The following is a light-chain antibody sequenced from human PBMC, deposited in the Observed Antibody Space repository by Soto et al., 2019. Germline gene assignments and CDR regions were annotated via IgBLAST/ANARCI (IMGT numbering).Light chain of an antibody. CDR1: SSDVGGYNY. Sequence: QSVLTQPASVPGSPGQSITISCTGTSSDVGGYNYVSWYQQHPGKAPKLMIYEVSNRPSGVSNRFSGSKSGNTASLAISGLQAEDEADYYCSAYTSSKYVFGTGTKVTVL. J-gene: IGLJ1*01. CDR3: SAYTSSKYV. CDR2: EVS. V-gene: IGLV2-14*01.